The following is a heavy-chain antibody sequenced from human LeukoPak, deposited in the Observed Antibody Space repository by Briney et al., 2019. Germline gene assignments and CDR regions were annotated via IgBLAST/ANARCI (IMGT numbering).Heavy chain of an antibody. CDR1: GFTLTNRA. CDR3: ASRTWVGGGFYAFDI. D-gene: IGHD3-16*01. Sequence: GGSLRLSCAASGFTLTNRAVAWVRQAPGTGLEWVAAEGSAGGTYYADSVKGRFTIYKENSEKTLSLQMDRLRVEETALYYCASRTWVGGGFYAFDIWGQGTMVTVSS. CDR2: EGSAGGT. J-gene: IGHJ3*02. V-gene: IGHV3-23*01.